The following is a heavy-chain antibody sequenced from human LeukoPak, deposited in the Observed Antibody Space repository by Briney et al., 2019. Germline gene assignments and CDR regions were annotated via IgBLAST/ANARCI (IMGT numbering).Heavy chain of an antibody. CDR2: IRYDGSNK. V-gene: IGHV3-30*02. Sequence: GGSLRLSCAASGFTFSSYGMHWVRQAPGKGLEWVAFIRYDGSNKYYADSVKGRFTISRDNAKNSLYLQMNSLRAEDTALYYCAKAKGNYYDSSGYYYYDAFDIWGQGTMVTVSS. CDR1: GFTFSSYG. J-gene: IGHJ3*02. D-gene: IGHD3-22*01. CDR3: AKAKGNYYDSSGYYYYDAFDI.